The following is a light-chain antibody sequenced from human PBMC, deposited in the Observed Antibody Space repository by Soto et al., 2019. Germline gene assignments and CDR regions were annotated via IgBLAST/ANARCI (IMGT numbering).Light chain of an antibody. V-gene: IGKV1-39*01. Sequence: DVHMTRSPSTLSASVGDRVTITCLASQSISTWLAWYQQKPGKAPNLLIYAASRLQSGVPSRFSGSGSATDFSLTISSLQPEDFATYFCQQSFSVPFTFGPGTKVDIK. CDR1: QSISTW. CDR2: AAS. CDR3: QQSFSVPFT. J-gene: IGKJ3*01.